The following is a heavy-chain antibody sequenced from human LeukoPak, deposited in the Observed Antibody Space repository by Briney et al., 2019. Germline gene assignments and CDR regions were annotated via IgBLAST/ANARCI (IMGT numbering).Heavy chain of an antibody. CDR1: GFTFSSYW. D-gene: IGHD3-10*01. Sequence: PGGSLRLSCADSGFTFSSYWMSWVRQAPGKGLEWVANIKQDGSEKYYVDSVKGRFTISRDNAKNSLYLQMNSLRAEDTAVYYCARDLRAVLLWFGESAGNAFDIWGQGTMVTVSS. J-gene: IGHJ3*02. CDR2: IKQDGSEK. V-gene: IGHV3-7*01. CDR3: ARDLRAVLLWFGESAGNAFDI.